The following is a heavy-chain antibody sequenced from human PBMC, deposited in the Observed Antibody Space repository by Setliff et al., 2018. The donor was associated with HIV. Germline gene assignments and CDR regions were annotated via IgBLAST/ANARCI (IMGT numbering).Heavy chain of an antibody. Sequence: PSETLVPPLRCLWWVPQWLLLQLDPPAPRGGLEWIGQINHRGSTIYNPSLKSRVTISVDTSKNQFSLRLNSLTAADTAVYYCARGLNSRLQDRTWGQGTLVTVSS. V-gene: IGHV4-34*01. J-gene: IGHJ4*02. CDR1: WVPQWLL. CDR3: ARGLNSRLQDRT. D-gene: IGHD4-4*01. CDR2: INHRGST.